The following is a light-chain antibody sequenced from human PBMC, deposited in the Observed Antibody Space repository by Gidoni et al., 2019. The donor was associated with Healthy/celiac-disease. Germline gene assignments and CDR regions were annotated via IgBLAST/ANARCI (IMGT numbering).Light chain of an antibody. CDR1: QSVSSSY. Sequence: EIVLTQSLGTLSLSLGERATLSCRASQSVSSSYLAWYQQKPGQAPRLLIYGASSRATGIPDRFSGSGSGTDFTLTISRLEPEDFAVYYCQQYGSSPRTFGQGTKVEIK. J-gene: IGKJ1*01. CDR2: GAS. CDR3: QQYGSSPRT. V-gene: IGKV3-20*01.